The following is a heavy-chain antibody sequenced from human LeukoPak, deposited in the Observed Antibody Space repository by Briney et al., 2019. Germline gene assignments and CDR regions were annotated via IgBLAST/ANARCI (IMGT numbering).Heavy chain of an antibody. Sequence: SETLSLTCTVSGDSISSYYWSWIRQPAGKGLEWIGRIYTSGSTNYNPSLKSRVTMSVDTSKNQFSLKLSSVTAADTAVYYCARDFWDGYRYYYYMDVWGKGTTVTISS. CDR2: IYTSGST. CDR1: GDSISSYY. D-gene: IGHD5-24*01. V-gene: IGHV4-4*07. J-gene: IGHJ6*03. CDR3: ARDFWDGYRYYYYMDV.